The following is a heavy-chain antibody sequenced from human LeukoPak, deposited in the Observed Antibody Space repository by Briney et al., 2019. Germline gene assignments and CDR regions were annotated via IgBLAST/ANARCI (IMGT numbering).Heavy chain of an antibody. J-gene: IGHJ4*02. CDR3: VRGHSSVVTAIPYYFDY. Sequence: SETLSLTCAVYGGSFSGYYWSWIRQPPGKGLEWIGEINHSGITFYNPSLKSRVTISVDTSKNQFSLRVHSVTAADTAMYYCVRGHSSVVTAIPYYFDYWGRGTLVTVSS. CDR2: INHSGIT. V-gene: IGHV4-34*01. D-gene: IGHD2-21*02. CDR1: GGSFSGYY.